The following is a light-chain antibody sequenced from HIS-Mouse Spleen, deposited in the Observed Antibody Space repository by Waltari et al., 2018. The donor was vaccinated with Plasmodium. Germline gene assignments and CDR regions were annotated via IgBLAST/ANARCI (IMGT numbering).Light chain of an antibody. V-gene: IGKV1-9*01. CDR1: QGISSY. CDR2: AAS. Sequence: DIQLTQSPSFLSASVGDRVPITCRASQGISSYLAWYQQKTGKAPKCLIYAASTLQSGVPSRFRCSGSGTEFTLTISSLQPEDFATYYCQQLNSYPYTFGQGTKLEIK. J-gene: IGKJ2*01. CDR3: QQLNSYPYT.